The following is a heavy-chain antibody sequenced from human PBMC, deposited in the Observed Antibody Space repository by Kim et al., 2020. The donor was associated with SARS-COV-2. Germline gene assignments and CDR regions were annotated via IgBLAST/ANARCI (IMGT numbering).Heavy chain of an antibody. CDR1: GFTFSTDC. Sequence: GGSLRLSCAASGFTFSTDCRGWVWQALGNELDWATMNKLSGIKYYFADSVKGRFTFSRDNSKNTLYLQMNSLRAEDTAVYYCARAGKVGPTYWLDPWGQGTLVTVAS. V-gene: IGHV3-30*04. CDR3: ARAGKVGPTYWLDP. CDR2: NKLSGIKY. J-gene: IGHJ5*02. D-gene: IGHD1-26*01.